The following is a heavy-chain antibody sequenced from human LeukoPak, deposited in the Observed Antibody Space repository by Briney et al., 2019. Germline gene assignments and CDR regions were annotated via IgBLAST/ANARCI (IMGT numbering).Heavy chain of an antibody. CDR2: IRYDGSNK. D-gene: IGHD6-13*01. CDR3: AKGAAAGTESDY. V-gene: IGHV3-30*02. J-gene: IGHJ4*02. Sequence: GGSLRLSCAASGFTFSSYGMHWVRQAPSKGLEWVAFIRYDGSNKYYADSVKGRFTISRDNSKNTLYLQMNSLRAEDTAVYYCAKGAAAGTESDYWGQGTLVTVSS. CDR1: GFTFSSYG.